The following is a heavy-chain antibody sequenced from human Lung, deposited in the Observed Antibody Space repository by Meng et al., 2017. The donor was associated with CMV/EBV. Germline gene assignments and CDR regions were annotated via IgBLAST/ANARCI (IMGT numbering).Heavy chain of an antibody. CDR2: INWNGGST. J-gene: IGHJ4*02. D-gene: IGHD4-17*01. CDR3: AREGYDDYGDYAFFS. V-gene: IGHV3-20*03. CDR1: GFTLDDYG. Sequence: SGFTLDDYGMSWVRQAPGKGLEWVSGINWNGGSTGYADSVKGRFTISRDNAKNSLYLQMNSLRAEDTALYYCAREGYDDYGDYAFFSWGQGTLVTVSS.